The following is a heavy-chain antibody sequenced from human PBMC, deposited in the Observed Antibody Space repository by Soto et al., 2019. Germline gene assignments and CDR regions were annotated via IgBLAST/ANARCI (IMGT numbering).Heavy chain of an antibody. CDR1: GVSFSNFA. J-gene: IGHJ6*02. CDR3: AKEFLAEVTDPKGVYYYDYGMDV. V-gene: IGHV3-23*01. D-gene: IGHD2-21*02. CDR2: ISGSGNSR. Sequence: EVQLLESGGGLVQPGGSLKLSCAASGVSFSNFAVTWVRQAPGQGLEWVSTISGSGNSRYYADSVKGRFTVSRDNSKEKLYLQLNSRRAEDTAVYYCAKEFLAEVTDPKGVYYYDYGMDVWGHGTTVTVSS.